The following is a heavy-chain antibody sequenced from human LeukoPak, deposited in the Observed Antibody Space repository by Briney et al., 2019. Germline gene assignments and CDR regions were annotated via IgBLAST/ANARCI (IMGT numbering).Heavy chain of an antibody. CDR1: GGSISSSSYY. CDR2: IYYSGST. V-gene: IGHV4-39*07. J-gene: IGHJ4*02. D-gene: IGHD3-22*01. CDR3: ARSGIYYYDSSGYFDY. Sequence: SETLSLTCTVSGGSISSSSYYWGRIRQPPGKGLEWIGSIYYSGSTYYNPSLKSRVTISVDTSKNQFSLKLSSVTAADTAVYYCARSGIYYYDSSGYFDYWGQGTLVTVSS.